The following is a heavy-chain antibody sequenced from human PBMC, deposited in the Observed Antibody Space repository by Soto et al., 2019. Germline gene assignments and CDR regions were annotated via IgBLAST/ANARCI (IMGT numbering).Heavy chain of an antibody. D-gene: IGHD3-3*01. J-gene: IGHJ4*02. Sequence: GGSLRLSCAASGFTFSSYWMSWVRQAPGKGLEWVANIRQDGSEIYYVDSMKGRFTISRDNAKNSLFLQMSSLRAEDTAVYYCAREYDNWSGYSNDYWGQGTLVTVSS. V-gene: IGHV3-7*01. CDR1: GFTFSSYW. CDR2: IRQDGSEI. CDR3: AREYDNWSGYSNDY.